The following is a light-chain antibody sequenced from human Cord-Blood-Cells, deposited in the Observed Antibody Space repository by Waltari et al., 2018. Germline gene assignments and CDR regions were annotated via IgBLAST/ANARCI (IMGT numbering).Light chain of an antibody. V-gene: IGKV3-11*01. CDR3: QQRSNWLT. J-gene: IGKJ4*01. CDR1: QSVRSY. Sequence: EIVLTQSPATLSLSPGERATLSCRASQSVRSYLAWYQQKPGQAPRLLIYVASNRATGIPARFSGSGSGTDFTLTISSLEPEDFAVYYCQQRSNWLTFGGGTKVEIK. CDR2: VAS.